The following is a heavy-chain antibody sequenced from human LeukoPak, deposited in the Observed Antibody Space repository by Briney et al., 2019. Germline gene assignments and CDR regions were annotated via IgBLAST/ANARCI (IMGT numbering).Heavy chain of an antibody. Sequence: PSETLSLTCTVSGGSISTYYWSWIRLPAGKGLEWIGRIYTSGSTDYNPSLKSRVTISVDKSKNQFSLTLSSVTAPDTAIYYCARDNAFDIWGQGKMVTVSS. J-gene: IGHJ3*02. CDR1: GGSISTYY. CDR3: ARDNAFDI. V-gene: IGHV4-4*07. CDR2: IYTSGST.